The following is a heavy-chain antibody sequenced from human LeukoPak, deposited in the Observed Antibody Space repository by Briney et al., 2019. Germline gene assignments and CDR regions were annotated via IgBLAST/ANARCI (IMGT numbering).Heavy chain of an antibody. CDR1: GGSISSSSYY. Sequence: PSETLSLTCTVPGGSISSSSYYWGWIRQPPGKGLEWIGSIYYSGSTYYNPSLKSRVTISVDTSKNQFSLKLSSVTAADTAVYYCARQGGAVAGSIPNWFDPWGQGTLVTVSS. J-gene: IGHJ5*02. V-gene: IGHV4-39*01. CDR2: IYYSGST. D-gene: IGHD6-19*01. CDR3: ARQGGAVAGSIPNWFDP.